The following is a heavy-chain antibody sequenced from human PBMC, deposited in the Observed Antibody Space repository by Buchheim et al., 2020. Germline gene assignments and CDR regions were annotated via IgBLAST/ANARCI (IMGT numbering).Heavy chain of an antibody. V-gene: IGHV1-8*01. CDR3: ARGIAYGVDV. CDR1: GYTFTGYH. Sequence: QVQLVQSGAEVQKPGASVKVSCKASGYTFTGYHINWVRQATGQGLEWIGWMSPNTGDTAYAQKFQGRVTMTRDTSITTAYMELSSLTSEDTGVYYCARGIAYGVDVWGQGAT. CDR2: MSPNTGDT. J-gene: IGHJ6*02. D-gene: IGHD2-21*01.